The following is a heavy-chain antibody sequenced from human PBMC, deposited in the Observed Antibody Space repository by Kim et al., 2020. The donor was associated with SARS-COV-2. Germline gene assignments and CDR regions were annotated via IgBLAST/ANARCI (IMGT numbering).Heavy chain of an antibody. CDR3: ARDRQADSSGYYPNYFDY. J-gene: IGHJ4*02. Sequence: GGSLRLSCAASGFTFSSYSMNWVRQAPGKGLEWVSSISSSSSYIYYADSVKGRFTISRDNAKNSLYLQMNSLRAEDTAVYYCARDRQADSSGYYPNYFDYWGQGTLVTVSS. CDR2: ISSSSSYI. D-gene: IGHD3-22*01. V-gene: IGHV3-21*01. CDR1: GFTFSSYS.